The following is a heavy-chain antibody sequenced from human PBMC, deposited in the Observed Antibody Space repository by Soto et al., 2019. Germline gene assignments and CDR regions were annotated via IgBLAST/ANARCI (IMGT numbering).Heavy chain of an antibody. J-gene: IGHJ6*02. Sequence: PSETLSLTCAVYGGSFSGYYWSWIRQPPGKGLEWIGEINHSGSTNYNPSLKSRVTISVDTSKNQFSLKLSSVTAADTAVYYCARGDYYGSGSYYRYYYYYYGMDVWGQGTTVTV. CDR3: ARGDYYGSGSYYRYYYYYYGMDV. D-gene: IGHD3-10*01. CDR1: GGSFSGYY. CDR2: INHSGST. V-gene: IGHV4-34*01.